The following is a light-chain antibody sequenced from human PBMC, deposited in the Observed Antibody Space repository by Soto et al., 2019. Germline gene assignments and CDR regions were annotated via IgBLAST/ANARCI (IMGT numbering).Light chain of an antibody. J-gene: IGLJ7*01. V-gene: IGLV2-23*02. Sequence: QSVLIQPASVSGSPGQWITISCTGTSTDVGICSLVSWYQQYPDKAPRLILYEVSKWPSGISHRFSGSKSGNTATLTISGLQAEDEADYYCRSYAGSRTWVFGGGTQLTVL. CDR2: EVS. CDR1: STDVGICSL. CDR3: RSYAGSRTWV.